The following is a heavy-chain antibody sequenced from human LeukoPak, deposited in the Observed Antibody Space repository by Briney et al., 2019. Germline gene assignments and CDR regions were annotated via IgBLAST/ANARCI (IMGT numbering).Heavy chain of an antibody. V-gene: IGHV3-7*01. Sequence: GGSLRLSCAASGFTFSSYWTSWVRQAPGKGLEWVANIKEDGSEKNYVDSVKGRFTISRDHAKNSLYLQMNSLRAEDTAVYYCARDRAVAGLFDYWGQGTLVTVSA. J-gene: IGHJ4*02. CDR3: ARDRAVAGLFDY. CDR2: IKEDGSEK. D-gene: IGHD6-19*01. CDR1: GFTFSSYW.